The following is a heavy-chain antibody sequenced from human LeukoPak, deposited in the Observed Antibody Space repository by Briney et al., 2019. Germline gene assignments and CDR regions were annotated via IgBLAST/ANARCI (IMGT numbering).Heavy chain of an antibody. CDR2: NYSGGTT. Sequence: GGSLRLSCAASGFTVSSNYLSWVRQAPGKGLGWVSVNYSGGTTYYADSVKGRFTISRDNSKDMLYLQMNSLRAEDTAVYYCARDGTDITGTWVVYWGQGTLVTVSS. J-gene: IGHJ4*02. D-gene: IGHD1-20*01. CDR1: GFTVSSNY. V-gene: IGHV3-66*02. CDR3: ARDGTDITGTWVVY.